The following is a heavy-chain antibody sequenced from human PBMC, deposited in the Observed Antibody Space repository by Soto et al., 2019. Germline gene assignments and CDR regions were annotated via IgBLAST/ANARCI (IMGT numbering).Heavy chain of an antibody. Sequence: PGGSLRLSCAASGFILRSYWMHWVRQAPGKGLVWVSRINSDGSITNYADSVKGRLTISRDNARNTLYLQMNSLRAEDTAVYYCVREGFGHWGQGTLVTVSS. CDR1: GFILRSYW. D-gene: IGHD3-16*01. CDR2: INSDGSIT. CDR3: VREGFGH. J-gene: IGHJ4*02. V-gene: IGHV3-74*01.